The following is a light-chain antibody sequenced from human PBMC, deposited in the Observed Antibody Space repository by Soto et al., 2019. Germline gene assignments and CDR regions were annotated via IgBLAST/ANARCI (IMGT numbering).Light chain of an antibody. CDR1: SSDVGGYNY. V-gene: IGLV2-14*01. CDR3: SSYTSSSTGV. J-gene: IGLJ3*02. Sequence: QSVLTQPASVSGSPGQSITISCTGTSSDVGGYNYVSWYQRHPGKAPKLMIYEVSNRPSGVSNRFSGSKSGNTASLTISGLQAEDEADYYCSSYTSSSTGVFGGGTKLTVL. CDR2: EVS.